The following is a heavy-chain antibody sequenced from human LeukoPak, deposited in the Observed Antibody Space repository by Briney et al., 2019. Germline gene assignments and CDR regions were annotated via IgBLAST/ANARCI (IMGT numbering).Heavy chain of an antibody. Sequence: SGGSLRLSCAASGFTVSSNYMSWVRQAPGKGLEWVSVIYSGGTTYYADSVKGRFTISRDNSKNTVYLELNSLRAEDTAVYYCAINHEHGRYAGFDFWAEGALVAVSS. CDR2: IYSGGTT. CDR3: AINHEHGRYAGFDF. CDR1: GFTVSSNY. V-gene: IGHV3-53*01. J-gene: IGHJ3*01. D-gene: IGHD2-2*01.